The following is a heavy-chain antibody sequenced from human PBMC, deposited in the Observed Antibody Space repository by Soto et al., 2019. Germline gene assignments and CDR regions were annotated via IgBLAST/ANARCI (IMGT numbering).Heavy chain of an antibody. J-gene: IGHJ4*02. CDR3: AKGGGFDSFDY. CDR2: INHLETT. CDR1: GASITYGAYS. V-gene: IGHV4-30-2*01. Sequence: SETLSLTCTVSGASITYGAYSWSWIRQTPGKGLEWIGYINHLETTFYNPSFESRLTLSIDRTKNQFSLNLKSMSAADRAVYFCAKGGGFDSFDYWGQGILVTVSS. D-gene: IGHD3-10*01.